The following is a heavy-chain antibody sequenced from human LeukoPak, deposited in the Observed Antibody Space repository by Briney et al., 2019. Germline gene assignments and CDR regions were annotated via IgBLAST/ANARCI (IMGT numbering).Heavy chain of an antibody. CDR3: ARKLWFGDLCDY. CDR2: IKEDGSEK. CDR1: GFTFSNYW. D-gene: IGHD3-10*01. V-gene: IGHV3-7*01. J-gene: IGHJ4*02. Sequence: PGGSLRLSCVASGFTFSNYWMSWVRQAPGKGLEWVANIKEDGSEKYYVDSVKGRFTISRDNAKNSLYLQMNSLRAEDTAVYYCARKLWFGDLCDYWGQGTLVTVSS.